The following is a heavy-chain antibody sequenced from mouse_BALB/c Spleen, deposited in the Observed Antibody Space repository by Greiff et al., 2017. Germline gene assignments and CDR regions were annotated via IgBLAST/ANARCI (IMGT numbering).Heavy chain of an antibody. J-gene: IGHJ2*01. CDR3: ARSDYYGSSYYFDY. CDR1: GYAFTNYL. D-gene: IGHD1-1*01. CDR2: INPGSGGT. Sequence: QVQLKQSGAELVRPGTSVKVSCKASGYAFTNYLIEWVKQRPGQGLEWIGVINPGSGGTNYNEKFKGKATLTADKSSSTAYMQLSSLTSDDSAVYFCARSDYYGSSYYFDYWGQGTTLTVSS. V-gene: IGHV1-54*03.